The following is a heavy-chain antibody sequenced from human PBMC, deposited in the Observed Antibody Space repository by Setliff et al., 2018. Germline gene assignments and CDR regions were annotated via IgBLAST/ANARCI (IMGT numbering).Heavy chain of an antibody. V-gene: IGHV5-51*01. CDR1: GYTFSDYW. CDR3: ARHLKQPFSTYFYYMDV. D-gene: IGHD6-13*01. Sequence: GESLKISCRGSGYTFSDYWIGWVRQMPGKGLEWIGIIYPDDSDTRYSPSFQGQVTMSADKSISTAYLQWSSLEASDTAIYYCARHLKQPFSTYFYYMDVWGKGTTVTVSS. CDR2: IYPDDSDT. J-gene: IGHJ6*03.